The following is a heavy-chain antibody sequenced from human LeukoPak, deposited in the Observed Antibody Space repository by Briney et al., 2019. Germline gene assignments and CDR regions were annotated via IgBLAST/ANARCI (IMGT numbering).Heavy chain of an antibody. CDR3: ARLYSGSYFDC. CDR1: GFSVSSYE. CDR2: ISGGGDTI. Sequence: PGGSPRLSCAASGFSVSSYEVTWVRQAPGKGLEWVSYISGGGDTIYYADSVRGRFTISRDNAKNSLYLQMNSLRAEDTAVYHCARLYSGSYFDCWGQGTLVTVSS. D-gene: IGHD1-26*01. J-gene: IGHJ4*02. V-gene: IGHV3-48*03.